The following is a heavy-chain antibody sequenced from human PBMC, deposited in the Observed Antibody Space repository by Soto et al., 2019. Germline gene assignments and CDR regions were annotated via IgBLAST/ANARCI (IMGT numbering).Heavy chain of an antibody. CDR3: ASVGYCSTTTCPPA. D-gene: IGHD2-2*01. CDR2: IYRGGNT. J-gene: IGHJ4*02. CDR1: GLTVSTNY. Sequence: PGGSLRLSCAASGLTVSTNYMTWVRQAPGKGLEWVSVIYRGGNTYHADSVQGRFSISRDNSKNTVDLQMNNLRAKDTAMYYCASVGYCSTTTCPPAWGQGXLVTVYS. V-gene: IGHV3-53*01.